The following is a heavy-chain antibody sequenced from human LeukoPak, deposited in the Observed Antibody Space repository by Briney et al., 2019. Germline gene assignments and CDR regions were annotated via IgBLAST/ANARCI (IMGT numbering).Heavy chain of an antibody. CDR3: ARKNGFDI. Sequence: ASETLSLTCTVSGGSISSDRWNWTRQHPRKGLEWNGCIYYSGRTYYNPSLKTRVTLAVDMSTRRFSLRLTSVTDADTAVYYCARKNGFDIWGQGTLVTVSS. J-gene: IGHJ3*02. D-gene: IGHD2-8*01. V-gene: IGHV4-59*01. CDR2: IYYSGRT. CDR1: GGSISSDR.